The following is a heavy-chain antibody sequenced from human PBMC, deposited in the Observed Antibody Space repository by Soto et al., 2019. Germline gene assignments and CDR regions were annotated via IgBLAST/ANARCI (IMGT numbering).Heavy chain of an antibody. J-gene: IGHJ4*02. V-gene: IGHV1-8*01. CDR2: MNPNSGNT. CDR3: ARGRIFGYSDYEPLGGLDY. Sequence: ASVKVSCKASGYDFSSFDINWVRQAPGQGLEWMGWMNPNSGNTGYAQRFQGRVSMTRSTSISTAYMEVSSLRSEDTAVYYCARGRIFGYSDYEPLGGLDYWGRGTLVTVSS. CDR1: GYDFSSFD. D-gene: IGHD5-12*01.